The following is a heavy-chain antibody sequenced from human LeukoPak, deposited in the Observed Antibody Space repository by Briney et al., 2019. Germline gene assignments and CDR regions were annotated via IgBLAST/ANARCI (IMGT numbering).Heavy chain of an antibody. CDR2: IYYSGST. CDR3: ARAPYYYGSGSYYSLMDV. Sequence: PSETLSLTCAVSGGSISSGGYSWSWIRQPPGKGLEWIGYIYYSGSTNCNPSLKSRVTISVDTSKNQFSLKLSSVTAADTAVYYCARAPYYYGSGSYYSLMDVWGKGTTVTISS. CDR1: GGSISSGGYS. V-gene: IGHV4-61*08. D-gene: IGHD3-10*01. J-gene: IGHJ6*03.